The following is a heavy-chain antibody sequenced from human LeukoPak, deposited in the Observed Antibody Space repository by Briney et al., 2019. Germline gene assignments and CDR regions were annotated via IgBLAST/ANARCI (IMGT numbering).Heavy chain of an antibody. Sequence: PSETLSLTCTVSGGSISSGGYYWSWIRQPPGKGLEWIGYIYHSGSTYYNPSLKSRVTISVDRSKNQFSLKLSSVTAADTAVYYCASSRRPSLFDYWGQGTLVTVSS. V-gene: IGHV4-30-2*01. CDR3: ASSRRPSLFDY. J-gene: IGHJ4*02. CDR1: GGSISSGGYY. CDR2: IYHSGST.